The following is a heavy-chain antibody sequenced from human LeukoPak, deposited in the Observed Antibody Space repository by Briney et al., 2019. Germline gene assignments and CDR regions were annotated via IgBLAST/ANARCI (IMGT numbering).Heavy chain of an antibody. CDR2: ISSSSSYI. D-gene: IGHD3-22*01. CDR1: GFTFSSYS. CDR3: ASDYYDSSGYYRDAFDI. J-gene: IGHJ3*02. Sequence: GGSLRLSCAASGFTFSSYSMNWVRQAPGKGLEWVSSISSSSSYIYYADSVKGRFTISRDNAKNSLYPQMNSLRAEDTAVYYCASDYYDSSGYYRDAFDIWGQGTMVTVSS. V-gene: IGHV3-21*01.